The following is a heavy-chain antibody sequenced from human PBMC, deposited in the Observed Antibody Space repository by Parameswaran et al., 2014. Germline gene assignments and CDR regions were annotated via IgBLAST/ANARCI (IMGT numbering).Heavy chain of an antibody. Sequence: VRQMPGKGLEWMGLVFPGDSDTRYSPSFQGQVTISADKSISTAYLQWSSLKASDTAMYYCARGGYCSSGSCLLEYWGPGTLVTVSS. CDR3: ARGGYCSSGSCLLEY. V-gene: IGHV5-51*01. CDR2: VFPGDSDT. D-gene: IGHD2-15*01. J-gene: IGHJ4*02.